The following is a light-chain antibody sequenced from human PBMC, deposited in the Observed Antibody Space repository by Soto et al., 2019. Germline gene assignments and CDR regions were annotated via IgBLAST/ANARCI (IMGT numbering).Light chain of an antibody. CDR2: NNH. Sequence: QSVLTQPPSVSGAPGQSVTISCTGTSSNIGAGYDIHWYQQPPGTAPKLVIYNNHNRPSGVPDRFSGSKSGTSGSLAITGLQAEDEADYYCAAWDDSLNGWLFGGGTKLTVL. CDR3: AAWDDSLNGWL. J-gene: IGLJ3*02. V-gene: IGLV1-40*01. CDR1: SSNIGAGYD.